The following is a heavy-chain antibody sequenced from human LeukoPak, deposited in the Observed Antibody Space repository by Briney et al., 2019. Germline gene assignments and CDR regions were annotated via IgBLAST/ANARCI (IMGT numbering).Heavy chain of an antibody. CDR2: INTNTGNP. CDR3: ARGKQLGNNWFDP. CDR1: GYSFTNYA. V-gene: IGHV7-4-1*02. Sequence: GASVKVSCKTSGYSFTNYAIHWVRQAPGQGLEWMGWINTNTGNPTYAQGFTGRFVFSLDTSVSTAYLQISSLKAEDTAVYYCARGKQLGNNWFDPWGQGTLVTVSS. J-gene: IGHJ5*02. D-gene: IGHD6-6*01.